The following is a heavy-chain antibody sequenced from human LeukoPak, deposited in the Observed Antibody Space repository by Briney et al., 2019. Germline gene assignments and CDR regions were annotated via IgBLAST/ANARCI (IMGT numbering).Heavy chain of an antibody. CDR3: AKDRGRYFDWSAFDY. J-gene: IGHJ4*02. CDR1: GFTFSSYA. V-gene: IGHV3-23*01. D-gene: IGHD3-9*01. Sequence: GSLRLSCAASGFTFSSYAMSWVRQAPGKGLEWVSAISGSGGSTYYADSVKGRFTISRDNSKNTLYLQMNSLRAEDTAVYYCAKDRGRYFDWSAFDYWGQGTLVTVSS. CDR2: ISGSGGST.